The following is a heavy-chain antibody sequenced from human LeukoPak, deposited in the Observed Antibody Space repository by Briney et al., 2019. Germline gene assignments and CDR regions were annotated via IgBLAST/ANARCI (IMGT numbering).Heavy chain of an antibody. CDR3: ARGSSTWYFEY. Sequence: ASVKVSCKASGYTFRSYGISWVRQAPGQGLEWMGRTSAYTGNTNYAQKFQGKVTMTTDTSTSTAYMELRSLTSDDTAVYYCARGSSTWYFEYWGQGTLVTVSS. CDR1: GYTFRSYG. V-gene: IGHV1-18*01. J-gene: IGHJ4*02. D-gene: IGHD6-13*01. CDR2: TSAYTGNT.